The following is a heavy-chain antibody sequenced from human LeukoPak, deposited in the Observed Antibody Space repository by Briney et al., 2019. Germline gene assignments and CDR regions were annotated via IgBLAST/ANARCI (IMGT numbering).Heavy chain of an antibody. J-gene: IGHJ4*02. CDR2: IYGGGGT. Sequence: GGSLRLSCAASGFTVSSNYMSWVRQAPGKGLEWVSVIYGGGGTYYANSVKGRFTISRDNSKNTLYLQMNSLRAEDTAVYYCARRRYNWNAIDYWGQGTLVTVSS. D-gene: IGHD1-20*01. CDR3: ARRRYNWNAIDY. V-gene: IGHV3-53*01. CDR1: GFTVSSNY.